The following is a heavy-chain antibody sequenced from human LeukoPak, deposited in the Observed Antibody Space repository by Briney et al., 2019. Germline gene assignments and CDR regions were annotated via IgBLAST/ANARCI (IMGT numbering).Heavy chain of an antibody. V-gene: IGHV3-30*18. J-gene: IGHJ4*02. D-gene: IGHD6-19*01. Sequence: GGSLRLSCAASGFTFSDYGMHWVRQAPGKGLEWVAVISYDGSNKYYADSVKGRFTISRDNSKNTLYLQMNSLRAEDTAVYYCAKVRWDNSGWYYLDYWGQGTLVTVSS. CDR3: AKVRWDNSGWYYLDY. CDR1: GFTFSDYG. CDR2: ISYDGSNK.